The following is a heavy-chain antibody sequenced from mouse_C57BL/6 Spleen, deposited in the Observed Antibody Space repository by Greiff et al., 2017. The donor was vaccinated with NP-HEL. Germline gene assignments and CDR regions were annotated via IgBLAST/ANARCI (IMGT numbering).Heavy chain of an antibody. J-gene: IGHJ4*01. CDR3: AREGYDYDPMDY. V-gene: IGHV1-19*01. CDR1: GYTFTDYY. Sequence: EVQLQQSGPVLVKPGASVKMSCKASGYTFTDYYMNWVKQSHGKSLEWIGVINPYNGGTSYNQKFKGKATLTVDKSSSTAYMELNSLTSEDSAVYYCAREGYDYDPMDYWGQGTSVTVSS. D-gene: IGHD2-4*01. CDR2: INPYNGGT.